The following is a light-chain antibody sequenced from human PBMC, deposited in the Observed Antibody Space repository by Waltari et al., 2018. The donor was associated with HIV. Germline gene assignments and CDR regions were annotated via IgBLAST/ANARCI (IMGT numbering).Light chain of an antibody. CDR1: TSNIGADYD. Sequence: QSVLTQPPSLSGAPGQRVTISCTGSTSNIGADYDVHWYQQLPGTAPKLLISGNKNRPSGVPDRFSASKSGTSASLTITGLQAEDEADYFCQSYDITLSASVVFGGGTKLTVL. CDR2: GNK. J-gene: IGLJ2*01. V-gene: IGLV1-40*01. CDR3: QSYDITLSASVV.